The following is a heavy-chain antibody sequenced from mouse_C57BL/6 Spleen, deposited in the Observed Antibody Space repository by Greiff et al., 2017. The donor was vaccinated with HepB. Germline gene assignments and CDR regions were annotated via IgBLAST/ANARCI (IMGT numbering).Heavy chain of an antibody. D-gene: IGHD2-4*01. Sequence: EVQLQQSGPELVKPGASVKISCKASGYTFTDYYMNWVKQSHGKSLEWIGDINPNNGGTSYNQKFKGKATLTVDKSSSTAYMELRSLTSEDSAVYYCAVSYDYDSFDYWGQGTTLTVSS. J-gene: IGHJ2*01. CDR3: AVSYDYDSFDY. CDR2: INPNNGGT. V-gene: IGHV1-26*01. CDR1: GYTFTDYY.